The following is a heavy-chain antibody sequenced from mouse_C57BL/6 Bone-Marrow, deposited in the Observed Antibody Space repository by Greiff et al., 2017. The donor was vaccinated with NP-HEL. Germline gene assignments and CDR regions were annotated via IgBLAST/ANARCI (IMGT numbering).Heavy chain of an antibody. CDR2: ISYDGSN. J-gene: IGHJ2*01. CDR3: ARDLYYFDY. CDR1: GYSITSGYY. Sequence: EVKPLESGPGLVKPSQSLSLTCSVTGYSITSGYYWNWIRQFPGNKLEWMGYISYDGSNNYNPSLKNRISITRDTSKNQFFLKLNSVTTEDTATYYCARDLYYFDYWGQGTTLTVSS. V-gene: IGHV3-6*01.